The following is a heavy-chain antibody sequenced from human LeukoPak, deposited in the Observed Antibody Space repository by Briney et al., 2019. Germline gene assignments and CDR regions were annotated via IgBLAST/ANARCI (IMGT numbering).Heavy chain of an antibody. CDR3: ARSHGGITIRNWFDP. J-gene: IGHJ5*02. D-gene: IGHD3-3*01. Sequence: ASVKVSCEASGYTFTGYYMHWVRQAPGQGLEWMGWINPNSGGTNYAQKFQGRVTMTRDTPISTAYMELSRLRSDDTAVYYCARSHGGITIRNWFDPWGQGTLVTVSS. CDR1: GYTFTGYY. CDR2: INPNSGGT. V-gene: IGHV1-2*02.